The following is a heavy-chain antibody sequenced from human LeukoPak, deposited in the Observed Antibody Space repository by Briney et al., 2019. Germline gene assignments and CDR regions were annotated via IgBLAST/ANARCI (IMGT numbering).Heavy chain of an antibody. CDR2: ISASGGST. D-gene: IGHD7-27*01. CDR3: AKDGGLWVSAHWGDS. J-gene: IGHJ4*02. V-gene: IGHV3-23*01. CDR1: GFTFSSSA. Sequence: GGSLRLSCAASGFTFSSSAMSWVRQVPGKGLEWVSGISASGGSTSYADSVRGRFTVSRDNSKNTLYLQMNSLRAEDTAVYYCAKDGGLWVSAHWGDSWGRGTLVTVSS.